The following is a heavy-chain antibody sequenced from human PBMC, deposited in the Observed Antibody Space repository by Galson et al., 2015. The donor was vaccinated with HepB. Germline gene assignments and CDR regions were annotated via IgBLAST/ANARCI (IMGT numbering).Heavy chain of an antibody. D-gene: IGHD2-15*01. CDR1: GYTFSSYS. Sequence: SVKVSCKASGYTFSSYSITRVRQAPGQGLEWMEWISAYNRKTDYARQLQGRVTMTTEKSTSTAYMELKSLRADDTAVYYCARGYHVVVVDATQNNWFDPWGQGTLVTVSS. J-gene: IGHJ5*02. CDR2: ISAYNRKT. CDR3: ARGYHVVVVDATQNNWFDP. V-gene: IGHV1-18*01.